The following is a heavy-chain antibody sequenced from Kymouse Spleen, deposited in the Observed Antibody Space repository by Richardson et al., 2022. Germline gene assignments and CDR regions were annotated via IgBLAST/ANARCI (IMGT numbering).Heavy chain of an antibody. J-gene: IGHJ4*02. D-gene: IGHD3-9*01. Sequence: QVQLVESGGGVVQPGRSLRLSCAASGFTFSSYGMHWVRQAPGKGLEWVAVIWYDGSNKYYADSVKGRFTISRDNSKNTLYLQMNSLRAEDTAVYYCARGEYYDILTGYSCFDYWGQGTLVTVSS. CDR3: ARGEYYDILTGYSCFDY. V-gene: IGHV3-33*01. CDR2: IWYDGSNK. CDR1: GFTFSSYG.